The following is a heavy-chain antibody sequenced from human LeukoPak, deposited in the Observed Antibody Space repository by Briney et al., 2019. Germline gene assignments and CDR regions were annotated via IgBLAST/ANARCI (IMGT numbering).Heavy chain of an antibody. CDR2: IYYSGST. CDR3: ASRHSSGWYLDY. Sequence: SETLSLTCTVSGGSISSSSYYWGWIRQPPGKGLEWIGSIYYSGSTYYNPSLKSRVTISVDTSKNQFSLRLSSVTAADTAVYYCASRHSSGWYLDYWGQGTLVTVSS. D-gene: IGHD6-19*01. CDR1: GGSISSSSYY. J-gene: IGHJ4*02. V-gene: IGHV4-39*01.